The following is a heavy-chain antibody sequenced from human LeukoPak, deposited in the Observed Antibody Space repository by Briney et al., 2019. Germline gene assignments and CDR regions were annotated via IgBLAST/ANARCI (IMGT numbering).Heavy chain of an antibody. D-gene: IGHD3-10*01. Sequence: SETLSLTCTVSGGSISSYYWSWIRQPAGKGLEWIGRIYTSGSTNYNPSLKSRVTMSVDTSKNQFSLKLSSVTAADTAVYYCARAVGSGSFQTYYYYMDVWGKGTTVTVSS. CDR1: GGSISSYY. V-gene: IGHV4-4*07. CDR3: ARAVGSGSFQTYYYYMDV. J-gene: IGHJ6*03. CDR2: IYTSGST.